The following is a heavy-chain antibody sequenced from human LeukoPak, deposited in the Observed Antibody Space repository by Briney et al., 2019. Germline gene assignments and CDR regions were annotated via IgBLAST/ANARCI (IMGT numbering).Heavy chain of an antibody. D-gene: IGHD5-12*01. CDR2: VSYDGNNK. CDR3: ARDFSGFAFDY. J-gene: IGHJ4*02. CDR1: GFTFSSYG. V-gene: IGHV3-30*19. Sequence: GGSLRLSCAASGFTFSSYGMHWVRQAPGKGLEWVAVVSYDGNNKYYPDSVKGRFTISRDDSKNTLYLQMNSLRPEDTAIYYCARDFSGFAFDYWGQGTLVTVSS.